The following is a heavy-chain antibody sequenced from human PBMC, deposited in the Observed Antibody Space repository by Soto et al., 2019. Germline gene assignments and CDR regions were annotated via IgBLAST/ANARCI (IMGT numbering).Heavy chain of an antibody. CDR2: ISWNSANI. CDR1: GFTFSAYA. J-gene: IGHJ6*02. V-gene: IGHV3-9*01. CDR3: AXARGYSYGYDYYYGMDV. Sequence: GGSLRLSCAASGFTFSAYAMHWVRQAPGKGLEWVSGISWNSANIGHADSVKGRFIISRANAKNSLYLQMNSLRPEDTALYYCAXARGYSYGYDYYYGMDVWGQGTTVTVSS. D-gene: IGHD5-18*01.